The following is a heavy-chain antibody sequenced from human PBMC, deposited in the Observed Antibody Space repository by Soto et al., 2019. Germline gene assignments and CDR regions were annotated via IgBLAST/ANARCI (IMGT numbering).Heavy chain of an antibody. Sequence: SVKVSCKASGDTFRSHTSSSHTISWVRQAPGQGLEWLGRVIPVLDITNYAQKFQDRLSVVADTSTSTVYMELRSLSSDDTAVYFCVRSVVYCGSTTCRHLRTFRAQGTSDPVSS. J-gene: IGHJ6*02. CDR2: VIPVLDIT. CDR1: GDTFRSHTSSSHT. D-gene: IGHD2-2*01. V-gene: IGHV1-69*02. CDR3: VRSVVYCGSTTCRHLRTF.